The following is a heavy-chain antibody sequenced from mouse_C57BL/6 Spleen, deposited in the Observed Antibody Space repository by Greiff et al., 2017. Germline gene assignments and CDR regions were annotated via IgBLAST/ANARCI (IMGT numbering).Heavy chain of an antibody. J-gene: IGHJ3*01. CDR2: IYPRSGNT. Sequence: VKLVESGAELARPGASVKLSCKASGYTFTSYGISWVKQRTGQGLEWIGEIYPRSGNTYYNETFKGKATLTADKSSSTAYMELRSLTSEDSAVYFCARGDGGAWFAYWGQGTLVTVSA. V-gene: IGHV1-81*01. D-gene: IGHD2-13*01. CDR1: GYTFTSYG. CDR3: ARGDGGAWFAY.